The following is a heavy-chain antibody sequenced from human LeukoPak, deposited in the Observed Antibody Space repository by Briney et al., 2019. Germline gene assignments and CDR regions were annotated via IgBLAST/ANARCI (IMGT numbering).Heavy chain of an antibody. D-gene: IGHD3-16*02. CDR2: IRYDGSNK. CDR1: GFTFSSYG. Sequence: GGSLRLSCAASGFTFSSYGMHWVRQAPGKGLEWVAFIRYDGSNKYYADSVKGRFTISRDNSKNTLYLQMNSLRAEDTALYYCASGYVWGSYRHFDYWGQGTLVTVSS. V-gene: IGHV3-30*02. CDR3: ASGYVWGSYRHFDY. J-gene: IGHJ4*02.